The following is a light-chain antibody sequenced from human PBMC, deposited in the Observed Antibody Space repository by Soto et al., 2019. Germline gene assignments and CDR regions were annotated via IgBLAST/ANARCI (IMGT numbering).Light chain of an antibody. CDR1: QSISNC. Sequence: DIPITQSPSTLPASVGDRVTITCRASQSISNCLDWYQQKPGTAPKVLIYHASNLQSGVPSRFSGSGSGTEFTLTISSLQPDDFATYYCHKYKSYSFGQGNKVEIK. J-gene: IGKJ1*01. V-gene: IGKV1-5*01. CDR2: HAS. CDR3: HKYKSYS.